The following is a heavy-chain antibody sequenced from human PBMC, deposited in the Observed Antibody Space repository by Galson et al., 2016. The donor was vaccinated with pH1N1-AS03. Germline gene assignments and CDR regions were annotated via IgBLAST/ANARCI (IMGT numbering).Heavy chain of an antibody. D-gene: IGHD1-26*01. J-gene: IGHJ6*02. CDR2: INPNNGVT. V-gene: IGHV1-2*04. CDR3: ARDPRGPCSSATCATTYYFGMDV. CDR1: GYIFTGFY. Sequence: SVKVSCKASGYIFTGFYVHWVRQAPGQGLEWMGWINPNNGVTNYAQKFQAWVTMTGDTSISTAYLELYGLKSDDTAVQYCARDPRGPCSSATCATTYYFGMDVWGQGTTVIVSS.